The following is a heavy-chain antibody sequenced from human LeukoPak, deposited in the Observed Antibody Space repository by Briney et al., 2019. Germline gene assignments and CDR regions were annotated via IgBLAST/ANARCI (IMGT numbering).Heavy chain of an antibody. CDR1: GFTFSSYG. V-gene: IGHV3-7*01. CDR3: ARRQYNWNYDWFDP. CDR2: IKQDGSEK. J-gene: IGHJ5*02. Sequence: GGSLRLSCAASGFTFSSYGMSWVRQAPGKGLEWVANIKQDGSEKYYVDSVKGRFTISRDNAKNSLYLQMNSLRAEDTAVYYCARRQYNWNYDWFDPWGQGTLVTVSS. D-gene: IGHD1-7*01.